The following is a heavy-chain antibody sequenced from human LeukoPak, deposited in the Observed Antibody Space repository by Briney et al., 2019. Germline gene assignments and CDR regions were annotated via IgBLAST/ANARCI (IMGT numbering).Heavy chain of an antibody. CDR1: GYTFTSYY. V-gene: IGHV1-46*01. CDR2: INPSGGST. D-gene: IGHD3-10*01. J-gene: IGHJ4*02. CDR3: ARDPPNYYGSGNYYFDY. Sequence: ASVKVSCKASGYTFTSYYMHWVRQPPGQGLEWMGIINPSGGSTSYAQKFQGRVTMTRDTSTSTVYMELCSLRSEDTAVYYCARDPPNYYGSGNYYFDYWGQGTLVTVSS.